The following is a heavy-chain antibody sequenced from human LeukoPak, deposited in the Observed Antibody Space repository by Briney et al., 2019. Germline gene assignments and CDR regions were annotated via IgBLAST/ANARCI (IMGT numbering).Heavy chain of an antibody. J-gene: IGHJ4*02. CDR1: GYSFTSLW. V-gene: IGHV5-51*01. CDR3: ARRITIVRGSYYLDY. D-gene: IGHD3-10*01. CDR2: IYLGDSDT. Sequence: GESLKISCKGSGYSFTSLWIGWVRQMPGKGLEWMGIIYLGDSDTRYSPSFQGQVTISADKSISTAYLQWSSLKASDTAMYYCARRITIVRGSYYLDYWGQGTLVTVFS.